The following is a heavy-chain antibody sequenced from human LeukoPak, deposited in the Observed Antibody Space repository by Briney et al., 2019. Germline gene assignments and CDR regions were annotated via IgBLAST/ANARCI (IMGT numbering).Heavy chain of an antibody. CDR3: AKDHDFWSAYYFDN. D-gene: IGHD3-3*01. Sequence: GRSLRLSCAASGFTFSSYGMYWVRQAPGKGLEWVAVISYDGSNKYYADSVKGRFTISRDNSKNTLYLQMNSLRAEDTAVYYCAKDHDFWSAYYFDNWGQGTLVTVSS. V-gene: IGHV3-30*18. CDR1: GFTFSSYG. J-gene: IGHJ4*02. CDR2: ISYDGSNK.